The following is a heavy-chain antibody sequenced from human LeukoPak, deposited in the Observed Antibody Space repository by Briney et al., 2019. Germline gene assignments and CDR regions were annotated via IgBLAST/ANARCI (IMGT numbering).Heavy chain of an antibody. J-gene: IGHJ1*01. CDR1: GFTVTTKS. CDR2: IYSPGST. V-gene: IGHV3-53*01. CDR3: ASARESCIGSTCYEYFHH. Sequence: PGGSLRLSCAASGFTVTTKSMAWVRQAPGRGLEWVSVIYSPGSTYYADSVHGRFTISRDNSLNTLFLQMNSLRVEDTAVYYCASARESCIGSTCYEYFHHWGQGTPLTVSS. D-gene: IGHD2-2*01.